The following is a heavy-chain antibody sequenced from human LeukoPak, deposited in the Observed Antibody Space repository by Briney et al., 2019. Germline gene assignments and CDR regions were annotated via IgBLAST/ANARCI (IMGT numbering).Heavy chain of an antibody. CDR1: EFTFSTYE. CDR3: AREGNSSNVFDI. D-gene: IGHD2-21*01. V-gene: IGHV3-48*03. Sequence: GGSLRLSCGVSEFTFSTYEMNWVRQAPGKGLEWVSYISTSGSTKYYADSVKGRFTVSRDNAKNSLYLQMNSLRAEDTAVYYCAREGNSSNVFDIWGQGTMVTVSS. CDR2: ISTSGSTK. J-gene: IGHJ3*02.